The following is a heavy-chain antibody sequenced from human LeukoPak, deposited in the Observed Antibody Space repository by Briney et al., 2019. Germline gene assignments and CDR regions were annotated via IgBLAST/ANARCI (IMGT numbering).Heavy chain of an antibody. CDR2: ISSSSNTI. CDR1: GFTFSSYS. Sequence: GGSLRLSCAASGFTFSSYSMNWVRQAPGKGLEWVSYISSSSNTIYYADSVKGRFTISRDNSKNTLYLEMNSLRAEDTAVYYCAKGFGVVHFFDYWGQGTLVTVSS. D-gene: IGHD3-3*01. CDR3: AKGFGVVHFFDY. J-gene: IGHJ4*02. V-gene: IGHV3-48*01.